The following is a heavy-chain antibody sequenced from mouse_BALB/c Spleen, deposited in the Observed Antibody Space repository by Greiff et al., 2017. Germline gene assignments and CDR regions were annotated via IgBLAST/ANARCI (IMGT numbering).Heavy chain of an antibody. J-gene: IGHJ4*01. V-gene: IGHV14-3*02. CDR1: GFNIKDTY. CDR2: IDPANGNT. Sequence: VQLQQSGAELVKPGASVKLSCTASGFNIKDTYMHWVKQRPEQGLEWIGRIDPANGNTKYDPKFQGKATITADTSSNTAYLQLSSLTSEDTAVYYCAKDGNYAYAMDYWGQGTSVTVSS. D-gene: IGHD2-1*01. CDR3: AKDGNYAYAMDY.